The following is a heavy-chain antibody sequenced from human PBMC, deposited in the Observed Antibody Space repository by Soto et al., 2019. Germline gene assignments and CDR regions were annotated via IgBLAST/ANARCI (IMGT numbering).Heavy chain of an antibody. CDR3: AKEWGITGTTSDWFDP. CDR1: GFTFSSYA. J-gene: IGHJ5*02. D-gene: IGHD1-7*01. V-gene: IGHV3-23*01. CDR2: ISGSGGST. Sequence: VGSLRLSCAASGFTFSSYAMSWVRQAPGKGLEWVSAISGSGGSTYYADSVKGRFTISRDNSKNTLYLQMNSLRAEDTAVYYCAKEWGITGTTSDWFDPWGQGTLVTVSS.